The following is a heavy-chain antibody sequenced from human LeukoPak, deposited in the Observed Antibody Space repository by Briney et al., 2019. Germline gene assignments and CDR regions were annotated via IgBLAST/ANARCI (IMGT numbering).Heavy chain of an antibody. CDR2: ISWNSGSI. Sequence: PGRSLRLSCAASGFTFDDYAMHWVRQAPGKGLEWVSGISWNSGSIGYADSVKGRFTISRDNAKNSLYLQMNSLRAEDMALYYCAKDISSSGWMEYSFDYWGQGTLVTVSS. J-gene: IGHJ4*02. CDR3: AKDISSSGWMEYSFDY. D-gene: IGHD6-19*01. CDR1: GFTFDDYA. V-gene: IGHV3-9*03.